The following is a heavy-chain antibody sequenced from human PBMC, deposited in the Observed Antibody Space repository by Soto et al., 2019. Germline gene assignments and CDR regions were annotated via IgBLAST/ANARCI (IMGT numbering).Heavy chain of an antibody. D-gene: IGHD5-18*01. V-gene: IGHV3-49*03. CDR2: IRSKAYGGTT. CDR3: TRDRGYRYGYYYGMDV. CDR1: GFTFGDYS. Sequence: SLSLSFTASGFTFGDYSMSWFRQAPGKGLEWVGFIRSKAYGGTTEYAASVKGRFTISRDDSKSIAYLQMNSLKTEDTAVYYCTRDRGYRYGYYYGMDVWGQGTTVTVLL. J-gene: IGHJ6*01.